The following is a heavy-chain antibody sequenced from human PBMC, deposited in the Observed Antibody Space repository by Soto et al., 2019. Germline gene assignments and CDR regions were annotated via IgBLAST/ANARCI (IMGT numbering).Heavy chain of an antibody. J-gene: IGHJ6*02. V-gene: IGHV3-33*01. CDR3: ARGDSGYDSYYYYYGMDV. CDR1: GFTFSSYG. Sequence: QVQLVESGGGVVQPGRSLRLSCAASGFTFSSYGMHWVRQAPGKGLEWVAVIWYDGSNKYYVDSVKGRFTISRDNSKNTLYLQMNSLRAEDTAVYYCARGDSGYDSYYYYYGMDVWGQGTTVTVSS. CDR2: IWYDGSNK. D-gene: IGHD5-12*01.